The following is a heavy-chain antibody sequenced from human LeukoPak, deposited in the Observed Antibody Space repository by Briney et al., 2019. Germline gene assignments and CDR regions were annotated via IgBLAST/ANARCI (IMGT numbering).Heavy chain of an antibody. V-gene: IGHV1-46*01. Sequence: GASVKVSCKASGYTFSRYYMHWVRQAPGQGLEWMGRINPSGTSTSYAQKFQGRVTVTRDTSTSTLYMELGSLTSEDTALYYCARAHTSAPGTLFDYWGQGTLVTVSS. CDR1: GYTFSRYY. CDR2: INPSGTST. CDR3: ARAHTSAPGTLFDY. J-gene: IGHJ4*02. D-gene: IGHD3-3*01.